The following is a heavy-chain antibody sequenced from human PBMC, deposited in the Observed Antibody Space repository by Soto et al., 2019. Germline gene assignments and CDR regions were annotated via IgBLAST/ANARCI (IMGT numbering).Heavy chain of an antibody. V-gene: IGHV3-48*02. CDR2: ISSSINTI. CDR1: GFPFSRYG. Sequence: EVQLVESGGGVVKPGGSLRLSCTASGFPFSRYGMNWVRQAPGKGLEWVSYISSSINTIYYADSVKGRFTISRDDAGSSVYLQMNSLRDDDTAVYFCARDRIVVIPAAPTWFGLWGQGALVIVSS. J-gene: IGHJ5*02. CDR3: ARDRIVVIPAAPTWFGL. D-gene: IGHD2-2*01.